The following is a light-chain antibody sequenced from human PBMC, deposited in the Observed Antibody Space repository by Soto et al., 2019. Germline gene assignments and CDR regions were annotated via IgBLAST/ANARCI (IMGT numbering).Light chain of an antibody. J-gene: IGKJ4*01. CDR3: RQYNNWPRGT. CDR2: GAS. CDR1: QSVSNN. Sequence: EIVMTQSPATLSVSPGERATLSCRASQSVSNNLAWYQQKPGQAPRLLIYGASTRATGLPARFSGSGSGTEFILTISSLQSEDFAVYYCRQYNNWPRGTFGGGTKVEIK. V-gene: IGKV3-15*01.